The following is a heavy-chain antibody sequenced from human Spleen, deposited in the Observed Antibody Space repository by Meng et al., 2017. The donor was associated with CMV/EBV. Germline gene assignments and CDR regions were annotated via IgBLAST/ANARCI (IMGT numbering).Heavy chain of an antibody. V-gene: IGHV2-5*02. CDR3: AHRSIVVVPAAFDY. CDR2: IYWDDDK. D-gene: IGHD2-2*01. CDR1: GFSLSTSGVG. Sequence: QITLKESGPSRVKPTQTLALTCTLSGFSLSTSGVGVGWIRQSPGKALEWLALIYWDDDKRYSPSLKSRLTITKDTSKNQVVLTMTNMDPVDTATYYCAHRSIVVVPAAFDYWGQGTLVTVS. J-gene: IGHJ4*02.